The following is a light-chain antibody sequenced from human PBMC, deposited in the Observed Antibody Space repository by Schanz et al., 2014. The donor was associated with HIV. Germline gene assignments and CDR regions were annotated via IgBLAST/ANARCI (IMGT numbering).Light chain of an antibody. V-gene: IGKV3D-15*01. CDR3: QQYYSTPLT. CDR1: QSVSNF. J-gene: IGKJ4*01. CDR2: SAS. Sequence: EIVMTQSPATLSLSPGERATVSCRASQSVSNFLAWYQQKPGQAPRLLIYSASNRATGIPARFSGSGSGTDFTLTISSLQSEDVAVYYCQQYYSTPLTFGGGTKVEIK.